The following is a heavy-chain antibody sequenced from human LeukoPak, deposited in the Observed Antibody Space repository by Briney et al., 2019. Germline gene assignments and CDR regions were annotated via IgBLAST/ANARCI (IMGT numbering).Heavy chain of an antibody. J-gene: IGHJ6*01. V-gene: IGHV4-4*07. CDR3: VRDYYLIDA. CDR1: GGSISGYY. Sequence: SETLSLTCTVSGGSISGYYWSWIRQPAGKGLEWIGRIYTSGSPSYNPSLKSRVTMSVDTSENQFSLKLSSVTAADTAVYYCVRDYYLIDAWGPGTTVTVSS. CDR2: IYTSGSP. D-gene: IGHD3-10*01.